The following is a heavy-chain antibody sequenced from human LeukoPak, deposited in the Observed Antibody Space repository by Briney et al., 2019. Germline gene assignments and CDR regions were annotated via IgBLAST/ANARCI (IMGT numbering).Heavy chain of an antibody. CDR1: GATFSSYA. J-gene: IGHJ6*03. CDR3: ARSRIAAGHSRYYYFFMDV. D-gene: IGHD6-13*01. V-gene: IGHV1-69*05. Sequence: GASVKVSCKASGATFSSYAISWLRQAPGQGLEWMGGIIPIFGTANYAQTFQGKGPITTDEYTSTAYMELSSVRANDKAVYYCARSRIAAGHSRYYYFFMDVWGKGTTVTVSS. CDR2: IIPIFGTA.